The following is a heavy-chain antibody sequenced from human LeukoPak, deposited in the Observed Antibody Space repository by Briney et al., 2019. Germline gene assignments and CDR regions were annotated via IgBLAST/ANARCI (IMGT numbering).Heavy chain of an antibody. CDR3: ARAESSGWYRSYYFDY. D-gene: IGHD6-19*01. CDR1: GFTVSSNY. CDR2: IYSGGST. Sequence: GGSLRLPCAASGFTVSSNYMSWVRQAPGKGLEWVSVIYSGGSTYYADSVKGRFTISRDNSKNTLYLQMNSLRAEDTGVYYCARAESSGWYRSYYFDYWGQGTLVTVSS. J-gene: IGHJ4*02. V-gene: IGHV3-53*01.